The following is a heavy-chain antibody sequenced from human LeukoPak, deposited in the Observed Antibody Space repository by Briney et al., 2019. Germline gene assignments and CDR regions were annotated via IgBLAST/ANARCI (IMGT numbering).Heavy chain of an antibody. D-gene: IGHD3-3*02. Sequence: GGSLRLSCAASGFTFSSYAMSWVRQAPGKGLEWVSAISGSGGSTYYADSVKGRFTISRDNSKNTLYLQMNSLRAEDTAVYYCAKEVSRPLALLEWLLLNWFDPWGQGTLVTVSS. V-gene: IGHV3-23*01. CDR3: AKEVSRPLALLEWLLLNWFDP. CDR2: ISGSGGST. J-gene: IGHJ5*02. CDR1: GFTFSSYA.